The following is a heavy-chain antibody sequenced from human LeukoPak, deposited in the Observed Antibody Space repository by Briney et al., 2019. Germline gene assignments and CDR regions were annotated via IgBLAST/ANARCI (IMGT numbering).Heavy chain of an antibody. V-gene: IGHV3-33*01. CDR2: IWYDGSNK. J-gene: IGHJ3*02. Sequence: GRSLRLSCAASGFTFSSYGMHWVRQAPGKGLEWVAVIWYDGSNKYYADSVKGRFTISRDNSKNTLYLQMNSLRAEDTAVYYCARDRDLEPAIDAFDIWGQGTMVTVFS. CDR1: GFTFSSYG. D-gene: IGHD1-1*01. CDR3: ARDRDLEPAIDAFDI.